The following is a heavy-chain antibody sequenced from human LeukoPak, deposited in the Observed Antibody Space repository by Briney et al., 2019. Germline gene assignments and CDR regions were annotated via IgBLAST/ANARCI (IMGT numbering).Heavy chain of an antibody. CDR2: IYYSGNT. CDR1: GGSINSYY. D-gene: IGHD3-22*01. Sequence: SETLSLTCTVSGGSINSYYWSWIRQPPGKGLEWIGYIYYSGNTNYNPSLKSRVSISIDTSKNQLSLQLSSVTAADTAVYYCARDRDSSGLRDFDLWGRGTLVTVSA. J-gene: IGHJ2*01. CDR3: ARDRDSSGLRDFDL. V-gene: IGHV4-59*01.